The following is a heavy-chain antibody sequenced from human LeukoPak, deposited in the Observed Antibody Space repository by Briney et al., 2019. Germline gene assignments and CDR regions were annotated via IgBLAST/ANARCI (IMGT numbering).Heavy chain of an antibody. Sequence: KSSETLSLTCTVSGDSITSSTYYWGWIRQPPGKGLEWIGTIYYSGSTYYNPSLKSRVTISVDTSKNQFSLKLSSVTAADTAVYYCARHLPVATIPYWGQGTLVTVSS. J-gene: IGHJ4*02. D-gene: IGHD5-12*01. V-gene: IGHV4-39*01. CDR2: IYYSGST. CDR1: GDSITSSTYY. CDR3: ARHLPVATIPY.